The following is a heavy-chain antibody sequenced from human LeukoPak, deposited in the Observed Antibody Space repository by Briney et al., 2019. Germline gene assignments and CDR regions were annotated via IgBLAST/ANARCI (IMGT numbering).Heavy chain of an antibody. CDR2: INPSGGST. CDR1: GYTFTSYY. D-gene: IGHD3-10*01. J-gene: IGHJ4*02. V-gene: IGHV1-46*01. Sequence: ASVKVSCKASGYTFTSYYMHWVRQAPGQGLEWMGIINPSGGSTSYAQKFQGRVTMTRDMSTSTVYMELRSLRSEDTAVYYCTTEYYYGPGLRGQGTLVTVSP. CDR3: TTEYYYGPGL.